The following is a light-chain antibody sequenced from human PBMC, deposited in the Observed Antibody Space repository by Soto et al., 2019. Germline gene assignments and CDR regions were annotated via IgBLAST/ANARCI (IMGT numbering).Light chain of an antibody. V-gene: IGKV1-9*01. CDR1: QGISSY. CDR3: QQFNDYPIT. J-gene: IGKJ5*01. Sequence: DIQLTQSPSFLSASVGDRVTITCRASQGISSYLAWYQQKPGKAPKLLMYAASTLQRGVPSRFSGSGSGTEFTLAISSLQPEDFATYYCQQFNDYPITFGQGPRLEIK. CDR2: AAS.